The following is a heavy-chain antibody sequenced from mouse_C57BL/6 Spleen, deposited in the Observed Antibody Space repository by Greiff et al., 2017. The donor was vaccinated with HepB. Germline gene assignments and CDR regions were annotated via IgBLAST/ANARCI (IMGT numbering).Heavy chain of an antibody. CDR2: IHPNSGST. J-gene: IGHJ2*01. D-gene: IGHD2-2*01. CDR1: GYTFTSYW. CDR3: AREGIYYGYHDFDY. V-gene: IGHV1-64*01. Sequence: QVQLQQPGAELVKPGASVKLSCKASGYTFTSYWMHWVKQRPGQGLEWIGMIHPNSGSTNYNETFKSKATLTVDKSSSTAYMQLSSLTSEDSAVYYWAREGIYYGYHDFDYWGQGTTLTVSA.